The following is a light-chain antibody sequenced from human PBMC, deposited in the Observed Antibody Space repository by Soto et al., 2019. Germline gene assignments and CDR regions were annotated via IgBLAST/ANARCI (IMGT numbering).Light chain of an antibody. Sequence: EIVLTQSPAILSLSPGERVTLSCGASQSVATNLAWYKQKPGQAPRLLIYGASSRASGIPARFSGSGSGAEFTLTISGLKSEDFAVYYCQHYHDWPFTFGGGTKVDI. J-gene: IGKJ4*01. CDR1: QSVATN. V-gene: IGKV3-15*01. CDR2: GAS. CDR3: QHYHDWPFT.